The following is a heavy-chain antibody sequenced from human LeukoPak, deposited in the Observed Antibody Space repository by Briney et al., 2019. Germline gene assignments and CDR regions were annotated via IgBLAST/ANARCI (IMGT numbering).Heavy chain of an antibody. V-gene: IGHV4-34*01. CDR1: GGSFSGYY. D-gene: IGHD3-22*01. CDR2: INHGGST. CDR3: ARKRYYYDSSGYRVGYYYYGMDV. Sequence: PSETLSLTCAVYGGSFSGYYWSWIRQPPGKGLEWIGGINHGGSTNYNPSLKSRVTISVDTSKNQFSLKLSSVTAADTAVYYCARKRYYYDSSGYRVGYYYYGMDVWGQGTTVTVSS. J-gene: IGHJ6*02.